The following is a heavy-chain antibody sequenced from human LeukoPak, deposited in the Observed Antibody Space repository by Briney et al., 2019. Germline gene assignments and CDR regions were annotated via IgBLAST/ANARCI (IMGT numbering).Heavy chain of an antibody. V-gene: IGHV3-53*01. CDR3: ARGAVAGSYYFDY. CDR1: GFTFSSNY. D-gene: IGHD6-19*01. Sequence: PGVSLRLSCAASGFTFSSNYMSWVRQAPGKGLEWVSVIYSGGSTYYADSVKGRFTISRDNSKNTLYLQMNSLRAEDTAVYYCARGAVAGSYYFDYWGQGTLVTVSS. CDR2: IYSGGST. J-gene: IGHJ4*02.